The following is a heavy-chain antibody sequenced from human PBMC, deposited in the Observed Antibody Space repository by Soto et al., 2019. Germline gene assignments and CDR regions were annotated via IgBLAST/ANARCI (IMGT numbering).Heavy chain of an antibody. J-gene: IGHJ3*02. CDR1: GYTFSSYD. CDR2: MNPTSGNT. CDR3: ARPSTRYYEDSSDAFIS. Sequence: ASVKVSCKASGYTFSSYDINWVRQAPGQGLEWMGWMNPTSGNTGSAQKFQGRVSMTRDSSLSTAYLELSSLRPEDTAVYFCARPSTRYYEDSSDAFISGAKGQWSPSPQ. V-gene: IGHV1-8*01. D-gene: IGHD3-22*01.